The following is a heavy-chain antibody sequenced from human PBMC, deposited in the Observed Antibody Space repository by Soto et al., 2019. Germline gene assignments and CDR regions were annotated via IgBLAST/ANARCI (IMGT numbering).Heavy chain of an antibody. CDR1: GGSFSGYY. Sequence: SETLSLTCAVYGGSFSGYYWSWIRQPPGKGLEWIGEINHSGSTNYNPSLKSRVTISVDTSKNQFSLKLSSVTAAGTAVYYCARGWYYYGSGSYYAYYYGMDVWGQGTTVTVSS. V-gene: IGHV4-34*01. CDR3: ARGWYYYGSGSYYAYYYGMDV. CDR2: INHSGST. J-gene: IGHJ6*02. D-gene: IGHD3-10*01.